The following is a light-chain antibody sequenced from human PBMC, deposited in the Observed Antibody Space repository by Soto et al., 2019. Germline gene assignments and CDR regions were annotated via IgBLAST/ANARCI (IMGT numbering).Light chain of an antibody. CDR1: QSVSSSY. V-gene: IGKV3-20*01. J-gene: IGKJ2*01. CDR3: VQYGSYPRYT. Sequence: EIVLTQSPGTLSLSPGERATLSCRASQSVSSSYLAWYQQKPGQAPRLLIYGASSRATGNPDRFSGSGSGTDFTLTISSLEPEDFAVYYCVQYGSYPRYTFGQGTKLEIK. CDR2: GAS.